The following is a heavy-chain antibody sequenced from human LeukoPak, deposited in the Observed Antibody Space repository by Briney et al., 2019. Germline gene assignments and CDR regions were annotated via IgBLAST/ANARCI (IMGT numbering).Heavy chain of an antibody. CDR3: ARDRITMVRGLITKNEPYNWFDP. J-gene: IGHJ5*02. CDR2: INPNSGGT. Sequence: ASVKVSCKASGYTSTGYYMHWVRQAPGQGLEWMGWINPNSGGTNYAQKFQGRVTLTRDTSISTAYMELSRLRSDDTAVYYCARDRITMVRGLITKNEPYNWFDPWGQGTLVTVSS. V-gene: IGHV1-2*02. D-gene: IGHD3-10*01. CDR1: GYTSTGYY.